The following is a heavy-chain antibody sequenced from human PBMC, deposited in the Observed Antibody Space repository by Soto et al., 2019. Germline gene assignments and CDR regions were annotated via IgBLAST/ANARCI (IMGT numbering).Heavy chain of an antibody. CDR2: IIPIFGTA. CDR1: GGTFSSYA. V-gene: IGHV1-69*13. J-gene: IGHJ5*02. Sequence: EASVKVSCKAPGGTFSSYAITWVRQAPGQGLEWMGGIIPIFGTANYAQKFQGRVTITADESTSTAYMELSSLRSEDTALYYCARDRGPSSGYYPYWFDPWGQGTLVTVSS. D-gene: IGHD3-22*01. CDR3: ARDRGPSSGYYPYWFDP.